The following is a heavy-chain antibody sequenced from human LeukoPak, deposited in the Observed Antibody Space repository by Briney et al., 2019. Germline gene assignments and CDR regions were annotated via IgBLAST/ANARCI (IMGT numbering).Heavy chain of an antibody. CDR2: INHSGST. CDR3: ARAAPTGDIVVVPAAPPPDY. Sequence: KTSETLSLTCAVYGGSFSGYYWSWIRQPPGKGLEWIGEINHSGSTNYNPSLKSRVTISVDTSKNQFSLKLSPVTAADTAVYYCARAAPTGDIVVVPAAPPPDYWGQGTLVTVSS. CDR1: GGSFSGYY. V-gene: IGHV4-34*01. D-gene: IGHD2-2*01. J-gene: IGHJ4*02.